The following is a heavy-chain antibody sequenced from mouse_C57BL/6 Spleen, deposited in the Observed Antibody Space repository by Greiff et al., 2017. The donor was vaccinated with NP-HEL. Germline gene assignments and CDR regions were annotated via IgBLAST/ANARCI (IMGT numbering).Heavy chain of an antibody. V-gene: IGHV1-81*01. Sequence: QVQLKQSGAELARPGASVKLSCKASGYTFTSYGISWVKQRTGQGLEWIGEIYPRSGNTYYNEKFKGKATLTADKSSSTAYMELRSLTSEDSAVYFCHYYGSSHWYFDVWGTVTAVTVSS. CDR2: IYPRSGNT. D-gene: IGHD1-1*01. CDR3: HYYGSSHWYFDV. J-gene: IGHJ1*03. CDR1: GYTFTSYG.